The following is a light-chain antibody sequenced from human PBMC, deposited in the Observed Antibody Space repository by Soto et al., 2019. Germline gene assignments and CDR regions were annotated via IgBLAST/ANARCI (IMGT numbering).Light chain of an antibody. CDR2: AAS. Sequence: DIQMTQSPSSLSASVGDRVTITCRASQSISNFLNWYQQKPGKAPKLLLYAASTLQSGVPSWFSSSGSGTDFPLAINILQPEDFGTYYCQQSYTTPFTVTFGEATKVEIK. CDR3: QQSYTTPFTVT. V-gene: IGKV1-39*01. CDR1: QSISNF. J-gene: IGKJ4*01.